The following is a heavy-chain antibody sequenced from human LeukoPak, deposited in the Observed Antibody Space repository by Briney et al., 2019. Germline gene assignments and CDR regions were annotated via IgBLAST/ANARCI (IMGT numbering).Heavy chain of an antibody. CDR2: IYPGDSET. CDR3: ARHRTEGAYVSLAY. D-gene: IGHD2-8*02. CDR1: GYSFTRHW. Sequence: GESLKISCKGSGYSFTRHWIGWARQMPGKGLEWMGIIYPGDSETRYSPSFQGQVTISADKSISTAYLQWSSLKASDTAMYYCARHRTEGAYVSLAYWGQGTLVTVSS. V-gene: IGHV5-51*01. J-gene: IGHJ4*02.